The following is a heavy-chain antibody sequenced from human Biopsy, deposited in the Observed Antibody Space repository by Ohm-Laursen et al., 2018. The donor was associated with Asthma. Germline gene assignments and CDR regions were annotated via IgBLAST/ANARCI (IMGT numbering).Heavy chain of an antibody. V-gene: IGHV4-30-4*01. D-gene: IGHD3-16*01. CDR2: IYYIGST. CDR1: GGSISSGAYY. CDR3: ARRGGVRRYFDY. Sequence: SETLSLTCTVSGGSISSGAYYWGWVRQPPGKCLEWIGYIYYIGSTYYNPSLKSRVAISLDTSKNQFSLKLSSVTAADTAVYFCARRGGVRRYFDYWGQGTLVTVSS. J-gene: IGHJ4*02.